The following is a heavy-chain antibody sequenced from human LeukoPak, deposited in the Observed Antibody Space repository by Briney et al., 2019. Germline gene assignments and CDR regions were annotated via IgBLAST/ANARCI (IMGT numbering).Heavy chain of an antibody. CDR3: ARILSRGWGELGY. V-gene: IGHV3-30*02. D-gene: IGHD2-15*01. CDR2: IRDDGSNK. Sequence: GGSLRLSCAASGFTFSNYGIHWVRQAPGKGLEWVAFIRDDGSNKYYADSVKGRFTISRDNSKNTLYLQMNSLRAEDTAVYYCARILSRGWGELGYWGQGSLVTVSS. CDR1: GFTFSNYG. J-gene: IGHJ4*02.